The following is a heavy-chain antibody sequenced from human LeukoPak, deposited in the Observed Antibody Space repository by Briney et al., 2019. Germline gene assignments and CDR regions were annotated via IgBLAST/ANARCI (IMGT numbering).Heavy chain of an antibody. J-gene: IGHJ4*02. V-gene: IGHV4-34*01. CDR2: INHSGST. D-gene: IGHD2-2*01. CDR3: ARVVPAAGADY. Sequence: KPSETLSLTCAVYGGSFSGYYWSWIRQPPGKGLEWIGEINHSGSTNYNPSLKSRVTISVDTSKNQFSLKLSSVTAADTAVYYCARVVPAAGADYWGQGTLVTVSS. CDR1: GGSFSGYY.